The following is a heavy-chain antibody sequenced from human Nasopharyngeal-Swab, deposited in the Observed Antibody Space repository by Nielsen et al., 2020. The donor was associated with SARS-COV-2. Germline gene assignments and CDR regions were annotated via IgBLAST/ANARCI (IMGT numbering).Heavy chain of an antibody. J-gene: IGHJ4*02. CDR3: ARLPRNNWRLDS. CDR2: IKEDGSEK. CDR1: GFSFSTYT. V-gene: IGHV3-7*03. Sequence: GESLKISCAASGFSFSTYTMNWVRQAPGKRLEWVANIKEDGSEKDYVDSVKGRFTISRDNIKNSLYLQMNSLRVEDTAVYFCARLPRNNWRLDSWGQGILVTVSS. D-gene: IGHD1-20*01.